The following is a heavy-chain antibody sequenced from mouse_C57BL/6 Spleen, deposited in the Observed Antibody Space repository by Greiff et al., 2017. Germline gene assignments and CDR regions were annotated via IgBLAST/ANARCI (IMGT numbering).Heavy chain of an antibody. CDR2: MNSDGGST. V-gene: IGHV5-2*01. J-gene: IGHJ1*03. CDR1: EYEFPSHD. D-gene: IGHD2-1*01. Sequence: EVQLVESGGGLVQPGESLKLSCESNEYEFPSHDMSWVRKTPEKRLELVAAMNSDGGSTYYPDTMERRFIITRDNTKKTLYLQMSSLRYEDTVLYYCARHGKGWYFDVWGTGTTVTVSS. CDR3: ARHGKGWYFDV.